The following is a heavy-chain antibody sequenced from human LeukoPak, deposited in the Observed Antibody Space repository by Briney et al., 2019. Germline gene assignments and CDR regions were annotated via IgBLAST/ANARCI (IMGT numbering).Heavy chain of an antibody. V-gene: IGHV3-23*01. Sequence: PGGSLRLSCAASGFTFSSYGMSWVRQAPGKGLEWVSAISGSGGSTYYADSVKGRFTISRDNSKNTLYLQMNSLRAEDTAVYYCGTDQGYGSGRIDFMDVWGKETTVTISS. CDR1: GFTFSSYG. CDR2: ISGSGGST. J-gene: IGHJ6*04. CDR3: GTDQGYGSGRIDFMDV. D-gene: IGHD3-10*01.